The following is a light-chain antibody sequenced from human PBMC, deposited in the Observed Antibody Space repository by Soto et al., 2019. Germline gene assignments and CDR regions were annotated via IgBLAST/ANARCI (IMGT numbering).Light chain of an antibody. CDR3: QQYNNWPLT. CDR2: GAS. CDR1: QSVRNN. V-gene: IGKV3-15*01. Sequence: EIVMTQSPATLSVCPGERATVPCRASQSVRNNLAWYQQKPGQAPRLLIYGASTRATGIPARFSGSGYGTEFTLTISSLQSEDFAAYYCQQYNNWPLTFGGGTKVDIE. J-gene: IGKJ4*01.